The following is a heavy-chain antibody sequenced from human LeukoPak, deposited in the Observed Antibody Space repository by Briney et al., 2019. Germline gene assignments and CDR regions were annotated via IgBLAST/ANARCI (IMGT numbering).Heavy chain of an antibody. V-gene: IGHV4-59*08. J-gene: IGHJ3*02. CDR1: GGSISSYY. CDR3: AKKTYISAFDI. CDR2: IYYSGST. D-gene: IGHD6-13*01. Sequence: SETLSLTCTVSGGSISSYYWSWIRQPPGKGLEWIGYIYYSGSTNYNPSLKSRVTISVDTSKNQFSLKLSSVTAADTAVYYCAKKTYISAFDIWGKGKMVTVSS.